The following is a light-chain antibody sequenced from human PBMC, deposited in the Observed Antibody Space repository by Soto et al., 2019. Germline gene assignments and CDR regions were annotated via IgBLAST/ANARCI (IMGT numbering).Light chain of an antibody. CDR3: QQRSNWPPWT. CDR1: QSVDSY. J-gene: IGKJ1*01. Sequence: EMLLTQSPATLSLSPGERATLSCRASQSVDSYLAWYQQKPGQAPRLLIYDASNRATGIPARFSGSGSGTDFTLTISSLEPEDFAVYYCQQRSNWPPWTFGQGTKVDIK. CDR2: DAS. V-gene: IGKV3-11*01.